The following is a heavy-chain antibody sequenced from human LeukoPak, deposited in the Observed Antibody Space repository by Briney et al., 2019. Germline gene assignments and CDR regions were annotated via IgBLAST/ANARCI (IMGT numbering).Heavy chain of an antibody. V-gene: IGHV4-59*11. J-gene: IGHJ5*02. Sequence: SETLSLTCTVSGGSISSHYWSWIRQPPGKGLEWIGNIFYSGSTKYNPSLRSRVTMSVDTSKNQFSLKLRSVTAADTAVYYCASGGRISAANWFDPWGQGTLVTVSS. D-gene: IGHD6-13*01. CDR3: ASGGRISAANWFDP. CDR1: GGSISSHY. CDR2: IFYSGST.